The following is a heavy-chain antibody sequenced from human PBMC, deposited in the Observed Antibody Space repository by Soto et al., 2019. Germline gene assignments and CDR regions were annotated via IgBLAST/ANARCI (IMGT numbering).Heavy chain of an antibody. D-gene: IGHD6-13*01. CDR2: IDPSDSYT. CDR1: GYSFTSYW. CDR3: ARLGIAAAGDYYYYGMDV. J-gene: IGHJ6*02. Sequence: PGESQKISCKGSGYSFTSYWISWVRQMPGKGLEWMGRIDPSDSYTNYSPSFQGHVTISADKSISTAYLQWSSLKASDTAMYYCARLGIAAAGDYYYYGMDVWGQGTTVTVSS. V-gene: IGHV5-10-1*01.